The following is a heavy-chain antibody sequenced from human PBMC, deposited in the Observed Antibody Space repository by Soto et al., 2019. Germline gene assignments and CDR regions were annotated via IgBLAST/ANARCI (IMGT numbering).Heavy chain of an antibody. CDR2: ISHLEST. D-gene: IGHD6-19*01. CDR3: ARAGGSDAFDY. CDR1: GASISYGGFS. V-gene: IGHV4-30-2*06. J-gene: IGHJ4*02. Sequence: PSETLSLTCTVSGASISYGGFSWSWIRQSPGKGLEWIGYISHLESTYFHPSFKSRLTMSIDRTRNQFSLKLSSVTAADMAVYYCARAGGSDAFDYWGQGVLVTVSS.